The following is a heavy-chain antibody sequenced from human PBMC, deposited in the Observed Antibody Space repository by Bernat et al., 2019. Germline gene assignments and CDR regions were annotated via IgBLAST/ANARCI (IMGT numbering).Heavy chain of an antibody. J-gene: IGHJ4*02. CDR1: GFTFSSYG. CDR3: ARAIAAGYSSPFDY. CDR2: IWYDGSNK. Sequence: QVQLVESGGGVVQPGRSLRLSCAASGFTFSSYGMHWVRQAPGKGLEWVAVIWYDGSNKYYADSVKGRFTISRDNSKNTLYLQMNSLRAEDTAVYYCARAIAAGYSSPFDYWGQGTLVTVSS. D-gene: IGHD6-13*01. V-gene: IGHV3-33*01.